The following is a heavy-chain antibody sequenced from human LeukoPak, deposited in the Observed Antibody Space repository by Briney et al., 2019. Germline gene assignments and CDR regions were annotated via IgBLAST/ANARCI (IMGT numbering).Heavy chain of an antibody. V-gene: IGHV3-73*01. CDR3: TSTSKGY. Sequence: PGGPLRHTCAASGFNFSGSAMHWVRQASGKGLEWVGRIRSKANSYATAYAASVKGRFTISRDDSKNTAYLQMNSLKTEDTAVYYCTSTSKGYWGQGTLVTVSS. J-gene: IGHJ4*02. CDR2: IRSKANSYAT. CDR1: GFNFSGSA.